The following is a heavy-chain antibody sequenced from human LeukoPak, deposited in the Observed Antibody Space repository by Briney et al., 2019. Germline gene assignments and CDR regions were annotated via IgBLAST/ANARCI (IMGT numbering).Heavy chain of an antibody. CDR2: ISSSSSYI. CDR1: GFTFSSYS. J-gene: IGHJ4*02. D-gene: IGHD3-10*01. Sequence: GGSLRLSCAASGFTFSSYSMNWVRQAPGKGLEWVSSISSSSSYIYYADSVKGRFTISRDNAKNSLYLRMNSLRAEDTAVYYCARDGLWFGEIAWGQGTLVTVSS. V-gene: IGHV3-21*01. CDR3: ARDGLWFGEIA.